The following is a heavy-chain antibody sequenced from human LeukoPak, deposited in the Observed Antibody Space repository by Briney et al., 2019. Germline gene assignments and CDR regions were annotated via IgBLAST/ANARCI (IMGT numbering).Heavy chain of an antibody. CDR3: TRGASGYGNFDY. J-gene: IGHJ4*02. V-gene: IGHV3-74*01. Sequence: QPGGSLRLSRAASGFSVGGYWMHWVRQGPGMGLVWVSRINSDGSSISYADSVKGRFSISRDNAKNTLYLQMNSLRAEDTAVYYCTRGASGYGNFDYWGQGTLVTVSS. CDR1: GFSVGGYW. CDR2: INSDGSSI. D-gene: IGHD5-12*01.